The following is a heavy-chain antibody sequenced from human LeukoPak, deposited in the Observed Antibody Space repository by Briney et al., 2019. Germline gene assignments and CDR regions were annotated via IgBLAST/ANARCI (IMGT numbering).Heavy chain of an antibody. Sequence: PGGSLRLSCAASGFTFTDYYMTWIRQAPGKGLEWVSYISSSGSTVYYADSVRGRVTISRDNTKNSLYLQMSSLRAEDTAVYYCARGSPYYDFWWGPYYFDYWGQGTLVTVSS. J-gene: IGHJ4*02. CDR2: ISSSGSTV. CDR1: GFTFTDYY. D-gene: IGHD3-3*01. CDR3: ARGSPYYDFWWGPYYFDY. V-gene: IGHV3-11*04.